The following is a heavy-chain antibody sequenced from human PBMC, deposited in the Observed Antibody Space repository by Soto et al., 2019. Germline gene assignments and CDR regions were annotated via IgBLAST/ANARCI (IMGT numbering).Heavy chain of an antibody. CDR2: ISYDGSNK. CDR1: GFTFKSYG. Sequence: ESGGGVVQPGRSLRLSCVASGFTFKSYGIHWVRQAPGKGLEWVAVISYDGSNKYYADSVKGRFTVSRDNSNNTLYLHMNSLRAEDTAVYYCAKGGVWDSRSSGGVDYWGQGTLVTVSS. V-gene: IGHV3-30*18. J-gene: IGHJ4*02. CDR3: AKGGVWDSRSSGGVDY. D-gene: IGHD6-6*01.